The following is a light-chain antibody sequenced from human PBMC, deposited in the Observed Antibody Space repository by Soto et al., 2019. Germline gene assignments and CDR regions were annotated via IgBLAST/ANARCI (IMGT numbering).Light chain of an antibody. CDR2: GAS. CDR1: QSVSSN. V-gene: IGKV3-15*01. J-gene: IGKJ1*01. CDR3: QQYNNWPRT. Sequence: VMTQAPATLSVSPGERATLSCRASQSVSSNLAWYQQKPGQAPRLLIYGASTRATGIPARFSGSGSGTEFTLTISSLQSEDFAVYYCQQYNNWPRTFGQGTKVDI.